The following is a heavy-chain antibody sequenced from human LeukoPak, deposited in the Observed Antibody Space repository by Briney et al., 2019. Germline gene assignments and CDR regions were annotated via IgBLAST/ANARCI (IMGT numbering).Heavy chain of an antibody. CDR2: ISSSGGTI. J-gene: IGHJ4*02. V-gene: IGHV3-11*01. CDR3: ARAVEELWSHFDY. Sequence: GGSLRLSCAASGFTFSDYYMSWIRQAPGKGLEWVSYISSSGGTIYYADSVKGRFTISRDNAKNSLYLQMNSLRAEDTAVYYCARAVEELWSHFDYWGQGTLVTVSS. D-gene: IGHD5-18*01. CDR1: GFTFSDYY.